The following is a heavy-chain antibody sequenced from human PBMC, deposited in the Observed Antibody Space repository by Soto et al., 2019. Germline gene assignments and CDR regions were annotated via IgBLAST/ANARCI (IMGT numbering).Heavy chain of an antibody. CDR1: GLTVSGKKY. Sequence: DVQLVESGGGLIQPGESLRLSCAAFGLTVSGKKYVAWVRQAPGKGLEWVSALYDVDGSFYADSVKGRFTTSSDSSKTTGYLPMKGLRPDDTAVYYCATWHEREHAYDVWGQGTTVTVSS. CDR3: ATWHEREHAYDV. V-gene: IGHV3-53*01. CDR2: LYDVDGS. D-gene: IGHD1-26*01. J-gene: IGHJ3*01.